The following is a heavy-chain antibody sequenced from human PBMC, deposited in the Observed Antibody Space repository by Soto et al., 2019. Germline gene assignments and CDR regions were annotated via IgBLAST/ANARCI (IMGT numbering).Heavy chain of an antibody. D-gene: IGHD2-15*01. CDR1: GFTFSTYY. CDR2: ITNTGSGI. Sequence: QVQLVESGGGLVKPGGSLRLSCAASGFTFSTYYMSWIRQAPGTGLEWISYITNTGSGIYYADSVKGRFTISRDNARNSLYLQMNSLRAEDTAVYYCASDAEGVVAAHFASWGQGTQVTVSS. J-gene: IGHJ4*02. V-gene: IGHV3-11*01. CDR3: ASDAEGVVAAHFAS.